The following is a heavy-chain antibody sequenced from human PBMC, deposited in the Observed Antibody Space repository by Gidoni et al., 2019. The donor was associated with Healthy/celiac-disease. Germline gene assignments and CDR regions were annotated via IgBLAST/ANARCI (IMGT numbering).Heavy chain of an antibody. CDR1: GFTFSSYS. V-gene: IGHV3-48*02. CDR2: ISSSSSTI. Sequence: EVQLVESGGGLVQPGGSLRLSCAASGFTFSSYSMKWVRQAPGKGLEWVSYISSSSSTIYYADSVKCRFTISRENAKNSLYRQMNSLRDDDTAVYYWARDEVYCSSTSCYKYNWFDPWGQGTLVTVSS. CDR3: ARDEVYCSSTSCYKYNWFDP. D-gene: IGHD2-2*02. J-gene: IGHJ5*02.